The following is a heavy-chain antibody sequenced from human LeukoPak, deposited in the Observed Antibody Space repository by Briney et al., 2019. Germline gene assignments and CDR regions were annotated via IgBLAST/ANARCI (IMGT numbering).Heavy chain of an antibody. CDR1: GGTFSSYA. V-gene: IGHV1-69*13. Sequence: GASVKVSCKASGGTFSSYAISWVRQAPGQGLEWMGGIIPIFGTANYAQKFQGRVTITADESTSTAYMELSSLRSEDTAVYYCATTRTYYYDSSGPDAFDTWGQGTMVTVSS. D-gene: IGHD3-22*01. J-gene: IGHJ3*02. CDR2: IIPIFGTA. CDR3: ATTRTYYYDSSGPDAFDT.